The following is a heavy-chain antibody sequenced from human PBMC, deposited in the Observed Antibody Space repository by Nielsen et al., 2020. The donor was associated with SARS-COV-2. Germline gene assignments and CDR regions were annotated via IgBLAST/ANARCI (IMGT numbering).Heavy chain of an antibody. CDR3: ARTLLLGAFDI. CDR1: GFTFSSYG. CDR2: INSDGSST. J-gene: IGHJ3*02. Sequence: GGSLRLSCAASGFTFSSYGMHWVRQAPGKGLVWVSRINSDGSSTSYADSVKGRFTISRDNAKNTLYLQMNSLRAEDTAVYYCARTLLLGAFDIWGQGTMVTVSS. D-gene: IGHD2-15*01. V-gene: IGHV3-74*01.